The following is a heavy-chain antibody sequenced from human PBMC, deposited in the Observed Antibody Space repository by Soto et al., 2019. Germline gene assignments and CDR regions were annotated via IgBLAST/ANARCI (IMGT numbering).Heavy chain of an antibody. D-gene: IGHD2-8*01. CDR2: IYYSGST. V-gene: IGHV4-31*03. Sequence: SETLSLTCTVSGGSISSGGYYWSWIRQHPGKGLEWIGYIYYSGSTYYNPSLKSRVTISVDTSKNQFSLKLSSVTAADTAVYYCARTHSYCNNGVCYIPQYYFDYWGQGTLVTVSS. CDR1: GGSISSGGYY. CDR3: ARTHSYCNNGVCYIPQYYFDY. J-gene: IGHJ4*02.